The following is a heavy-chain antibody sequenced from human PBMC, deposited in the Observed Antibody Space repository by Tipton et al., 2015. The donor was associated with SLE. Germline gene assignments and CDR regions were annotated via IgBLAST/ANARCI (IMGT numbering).Heavy chain of an antibody. CDR3: ARGGGGGRPSSGAFDI. Sequence: TLSLTCTVSGGSISSHYWSWIRQPPGKGLEWIGYIYYSGSTNYNPSLKSRVTISVDTSKNQFSLKLSSVTAADTAVYYCARGGGGGRPSSGAFDIWGQGTMVTVSS. V-gene: IGHV4-59*11. CDR1: GGSISSHY. J-gene: IGHJ3*02. D-gene: IGHD1-26*01. CDR2: IYYSGST.